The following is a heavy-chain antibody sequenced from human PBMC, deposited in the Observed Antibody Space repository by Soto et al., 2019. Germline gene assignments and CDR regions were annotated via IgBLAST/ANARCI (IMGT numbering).Heavy chain of an antibody. CDR2: VNSDGHDT. CDR1: GFSFSNYA. V-gene: IGHV3-74*01. Sequence: GGSLRLSCAASGFSFSNYAMNWVRQAPGKGLVWVSRVNSDGHDTVYADSVKGRFTLSRDNAKNTVFLQMSSLRAEDTAVYYCTRGRENYSYFDYWGQGIVVTVSS. D-gene: IGHD1-26*01. CDR3: TRGRENYSYFDY. J-gene: IGHJ4*02.